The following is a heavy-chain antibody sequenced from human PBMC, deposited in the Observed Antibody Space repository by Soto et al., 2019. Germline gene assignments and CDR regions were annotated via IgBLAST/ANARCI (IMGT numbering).Heavy chain of an antibody. D-gene: IGHD3-22*01. CDR1: GGSISNYA. CDR2: IIPIFGTA. J-gene: IGHJ4*02. V-gene: IGHV1-69*13. Sequence: AVKVSCKSSGGSISNYAISWVRQAPGQGLEWMGGIIPIFGTADYAQKFQGRVTITADVSTNTAYMELNSLTSEDTAVYYCARDRDYDDPSGQFYGESRNRYFHLRGKGTLVTVAS. CDR3: ARDRDYDDPSGQFYGESRNRYFHL.